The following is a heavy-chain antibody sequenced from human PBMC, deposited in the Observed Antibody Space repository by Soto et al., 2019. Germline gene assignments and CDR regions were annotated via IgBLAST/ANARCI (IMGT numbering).Heavy chain of an antibody. V-gene: IGHV2-5*02. J-gene: IGHJ4*02. D-gene: IGHD1-26*01. CDR1: GFSLTTDGVG. Sequence: QITLKESGPTLVKPTQTLTLTCTFSGFSLTTDGVGVGWIRQPPGEALEGLAVIYLDDSKTYRPSLESRLTITKDTSKYQVALTMTNMVSLDTATYFCAHAYGGRSLYWCQGTLVTVSS. CDR3: AHAYGGRSLY. CDR2: IYLDDSK.